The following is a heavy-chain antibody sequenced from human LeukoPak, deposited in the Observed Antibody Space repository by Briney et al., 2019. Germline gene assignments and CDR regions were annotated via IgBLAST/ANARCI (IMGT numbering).Heavy chain of an antibody. V-gene: IGHV1-69*13. CDR3: ARDHTAHYYGSGSYSPYY. D-gene: IGHD3-10*01. CDR2: IIPIFGTA. Sequence: SVKVSCKASGGTFSSYAISWVRQAPGQGLEWMGGIIPIFGTANYAQRFQGRVTITADESTSTAYMELSSLRSEDTAVYYCARDHTAHYYGSGSYSPYYWGQGTLVTVSS. CDR1: GGTFSSYA. J-gene: IGHJ4*02.